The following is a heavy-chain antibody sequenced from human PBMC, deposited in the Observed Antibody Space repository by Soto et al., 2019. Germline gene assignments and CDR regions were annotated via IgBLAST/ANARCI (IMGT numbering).Heavy chain of an antibody. V-gene: IGHV4-31*03. J-gene: IGHJ4*02. CDR3: ARAETYYYDSSGYYYLDY. CDR1: GGSISSGGYY. CDR2: IYYSGST. D-gene: IGHD3-22*01. Sequence: SETQSLTCTVSGGSISSGGYYWSWIRQHPGKGLEWIGYIYYSGSTYYNPSLKSRVTISVDTSKNQFSLKLSSVTAADTAVYYCARAETYYYDSSGYYYLDYWGQGTLVTVSS.